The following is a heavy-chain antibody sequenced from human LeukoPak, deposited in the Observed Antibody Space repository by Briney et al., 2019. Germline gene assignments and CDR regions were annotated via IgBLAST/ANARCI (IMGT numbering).Heavy chain of an antibody. CDR2: ISAYNGNT. D-gene: IGHD3-9*01. CDR1: GYTFTSYG. V-gene: IGHV1-18*01. J-gene: IGHJ6*02. CDR3: ARDREGSYYDILTGYRSNYGMDV. Sequence: GASVKVSCKASGYTFTSYGISWVRQAPGQGLEWMGWISAYNGNTNYAQKLQGRVTMTTDTSTSTDYMELRSLRSDDTAVYYCARDREGSYYDILTGYRSNYGMDVWGQGTTVTVSS.